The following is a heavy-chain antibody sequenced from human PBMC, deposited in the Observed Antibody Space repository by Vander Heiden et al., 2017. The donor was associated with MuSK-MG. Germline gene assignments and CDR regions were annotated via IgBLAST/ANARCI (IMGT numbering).Heavy chain of an antibody. V-gene: IGHV3-48*01. CDR3: ARTTYYYDSSGYYLSWFDP. D-gene: IGHD3-22*01. J-gene: IGHJ5*02. CDR1: GFPFSTLS. CDR2: ISSSSSTI. Sequence: EVQLVESGGGLVQPGGSLRLSGAASGFPFSTLSTNWVRQAPGKGLEWVSYISSSSSTIYYADSVKGRFTISRDNAKNSLYLQMNSLRAEDTAVYYCARTTYYYDSSGYYLSWFDPWGQGTLVTVSS.